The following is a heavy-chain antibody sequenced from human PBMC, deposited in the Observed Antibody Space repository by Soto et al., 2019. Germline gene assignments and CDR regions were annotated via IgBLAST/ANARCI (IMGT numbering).Heavy chain of an antibody. V-gene: IGHV1-69*01. Sequence: QVQLVQSGAEVKKPGSSVKVSCKASGGTFSSYAISWVRQAPGQGLEWMGGIIPIFGTANYAQKFQGRVTITADESTSTAYMKLSSLRSEDTAVYYCARLHINCSSTSCYFDYGMDVWGQGTTVTVSS. CDR1: GGTFSSYA. D-gene: IGHD2-2*01. J-gene: IGHJ6*02. CDR2: IIPIFGTA. CDR3: ARLHINCSSTSCYFDYGMDV.